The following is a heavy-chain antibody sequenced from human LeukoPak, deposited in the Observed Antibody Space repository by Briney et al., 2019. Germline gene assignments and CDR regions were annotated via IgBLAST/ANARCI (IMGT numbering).Heavy chain of an antibody. CDR3: IKVALWWPADY. J-gene: IGHJ4*02. Sequence: GGSLRLSCAASGFTFSKSSMLWFGQAQGKGRGWGGFIRRRNEGGTTEYAASVQGRFTISRDDSKSIAYLQMSSLKTEDTAVYYCIKVALWWPADYWGQGTLVTVSS. D-gene: IGHD2-21*01. CDR1: GFTFSKSS. V-gene: IGHV3-49*03. CDR2: IRRRNEGGTT.